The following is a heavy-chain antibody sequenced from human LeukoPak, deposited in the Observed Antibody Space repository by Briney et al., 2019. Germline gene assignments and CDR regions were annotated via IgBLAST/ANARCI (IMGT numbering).Heavy chain of an antibody. CDR1: GGSFSGYY. CDR3: AREPAGVRSGSYYRHFDY. Sequence: SETLSLTCAVYGGSFSGYYWSWIRQPPGKGLEWIGEINHSGSTNYNASLNSRVTISVDTSKNQFSLKLSSVPAADTAVYYCAREPAGVRSGSYYRHFDYWGQGTLVTVSS. J-gene: IGHJ4*02. CDR2: INHSGST. D-gene: IGHD3-10*01. V-gene: IGHV4-34*01.